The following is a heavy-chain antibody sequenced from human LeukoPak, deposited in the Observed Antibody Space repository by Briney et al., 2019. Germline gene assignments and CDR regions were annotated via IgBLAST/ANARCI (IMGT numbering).Heavy chain of an antibody. CDR2: IYRGGST. V-gene: IGHV3-53*01. CDR3: TRDLPLTGESSGYSAFEI. J-gene: IGHJ3*02. Sequence: GGSLRLSCAASGFTVSSNYMSWVRQAPGKGLEWVSVIYRGGSTYYADSVKGRLTISRDNSKNTLYLQMNSLRAEDTAVYYCTRDLPLTGESSGYSAFEIWGQGTMVTVSS. D-gene: IGHD3-22*01. CDR1: GFTVSSNY.